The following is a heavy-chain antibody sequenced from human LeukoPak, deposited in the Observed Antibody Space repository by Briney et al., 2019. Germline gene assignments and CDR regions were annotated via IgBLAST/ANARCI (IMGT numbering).Heavy chain of an antibody. CDR2: IKQDGSEK. CDR3: ARGGIHDQLLCHY. V-gene: IGHV3-7*01. CDR1: GFTFSTYW. D-gene: IGHD2-2*01. J-gene: IGHJ4*02. Sequence: GGSLRLSCAASGFTFSTYWMNWVRQAPGKGLERVATIKQDGSEKHYVDSVKGRFIISRDNAKNSLYLQMNTLRAEDTGVYYCARGGIHDQLLCHYWGQGTLVTVSS.